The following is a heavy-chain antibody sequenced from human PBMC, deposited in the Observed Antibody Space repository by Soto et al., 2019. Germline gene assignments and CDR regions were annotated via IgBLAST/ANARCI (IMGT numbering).Heavy chain of an antibody. CDR1: GYTFTGYY. V-gene: IGHV1-69*13. CDR2: IIPIFGTA. J-gene: IGHJ4*02. D-gene: IGHD3-22*01. CDR3: ARDRVNYDSSGYYDPSPYFDY. Sequence: ASVKVSCKASGYTFTGYYMHWVRQAPGQGLEWMGGIIPIFGTANYAQKFQGRVTITADESTSTAYMELSSLRSEDTAVYYCARDRVNYDSSGYYDPSPYFDYWGQGTLVTVSS.